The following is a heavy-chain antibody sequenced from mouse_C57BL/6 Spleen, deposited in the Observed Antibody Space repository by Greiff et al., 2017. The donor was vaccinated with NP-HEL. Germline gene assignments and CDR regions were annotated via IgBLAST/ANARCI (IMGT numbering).Heavy chain of an antibody. CDR1: GFTFSSYG. CDR2: ISSGGSYT. J-gene: IGHJ2*01. CDR3: ARGGDYFDY. V-gene: IGHV5-6*02. Sequence: EVKLMESGGDLVKPGGSLKLSCAASGFTFSSYGMSWVRQTPDKRLEWVATISSGGSYTYYPDSVKGRFTISRDNAKNTLYLQMSSLKSEDTAMYYCARGGDYFDYWGQGTTLTVSS.